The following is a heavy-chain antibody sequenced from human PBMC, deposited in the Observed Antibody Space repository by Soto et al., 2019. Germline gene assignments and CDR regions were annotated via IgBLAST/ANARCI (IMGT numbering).Heavy chain of an antibody. CDR1: GFSVSTSH. CDR2: ISGSGAGT. J-gene: IGHJ6*02. Sequence: PGGSLRLSCAAAGFSVSTSHISWVRQAPGKGLEWVSVISGSGAGTYYADSVKGRFIISRDNSKNTVYLQMNSLRAEDTAVYYCAKFLVVGPPGYGMDVWGQGTTVTVS. V-gene: IGHV3-23*01. CDR3: AKFLVVGPPGYGMDV. D-gene: IGHD2-21*01.